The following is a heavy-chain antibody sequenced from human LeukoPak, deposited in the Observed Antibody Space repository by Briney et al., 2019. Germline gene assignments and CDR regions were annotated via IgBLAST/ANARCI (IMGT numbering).Heavy chain of an antibody. CDR1: GYTFTGYY. V-gene: IGHV1-2*02. CDR3: ARSISSGYYTGSIDY. D-gene: IGHD3-22*01. Sequence: GASVKVSCKASGYTFTGYYMHWVRQAPGQGLEWMGWINPNSGGTNYAQKFQGRVTMTRDTSISTAYMELSRLRSDDTAVYYCARSISSGYYTGSIDYWGQGTLVTVSS. CDR2: INPNSGGT. J-gene: IGHJ4*02.